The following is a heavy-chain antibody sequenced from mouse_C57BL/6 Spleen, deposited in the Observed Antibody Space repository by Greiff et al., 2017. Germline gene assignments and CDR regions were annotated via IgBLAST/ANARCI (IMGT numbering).Heavy chain of an antibody. CDR2: IYPGDGDT. V-gene: IGHV1-80*01. D-gene: IGHD2-2*01. CDR1: GYAFSSYW. Sequence: QVQLQQSGAELVKPGASVKISCKASGYAFSSYWMNWVKQRPGKGLEWIGQIYPGDGDTNYNGKFKGKATLTADKSSSTAYMQLSSLTSEDSAVYFWARSGNYGYDGAMDYWGQGTSVTVSS. J-gene: IGHJ4*01. CDR3: ARSGNYGYDGAMDY.